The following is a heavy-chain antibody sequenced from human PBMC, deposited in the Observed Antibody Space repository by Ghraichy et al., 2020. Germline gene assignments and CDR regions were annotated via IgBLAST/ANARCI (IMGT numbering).Heavy chain of an antibody. D-gene: IGHD3-9*01. CDR1: GFRFGDYD. V-gene: IGHV3-49*03. Sequence: GESLNISCTASGFRFGDYDMNWFRQAPGKGLEWVGFIRGKRHGGATEYAASVQGRFTMLRDDSKRIAYLQMNSLRTEDTAVYYCTRDLPYDSVTGYYSENFDYWGQGTLVTVSS. CDR3: TRDLPYDSVTGYYSENFDY. CDR2: IRGKRHGGAT. J-gene: IGHJ4*02.